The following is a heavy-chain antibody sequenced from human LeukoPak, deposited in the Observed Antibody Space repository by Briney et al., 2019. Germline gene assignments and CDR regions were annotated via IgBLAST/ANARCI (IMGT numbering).Heavy chain of an antibody. Sequence: SVKVSCKASRYTFTGYYMHGVRQAPAQGLEWMGWINPNSGGTNYAQKLQGRVTMTSDTSISTAYMELRRLRSDDTAVYSCARVWAFWSRPSYYYSYMDVWGKGPTVPVSS. V-gene: IGHV1-2*02. CDR2: INPNSGGT. CDR1: RYTFTGYY. D-gene: IGHD3-3*01. J-gene: IGHJ6*03. CDR3: ARVWAFWSRPSYYYSYMDV.